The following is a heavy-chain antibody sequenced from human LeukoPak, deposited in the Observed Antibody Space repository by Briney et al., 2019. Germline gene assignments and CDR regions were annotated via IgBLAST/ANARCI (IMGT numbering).Heavy chain of an antibody. Sequence: GGSLRLSCAASGFTFSSYAMSWVRQAPGKGLEWVSAISGSGGSTYYADSVKGRFTISRDNSKNTLYLQMNGLRAEDTAVYYCAKDLRWSPFRITIFGVVIDYWGQGTLVTVSS. CDR2: ISGSGGST. V-gene: IGHV3-23*01. D-gene: IGHD3-3*01. CDR1: GFTFSSYA. CDR3: AKDLRWSPFRITIFGVVIDY. J-gene: IGHJ4*02.